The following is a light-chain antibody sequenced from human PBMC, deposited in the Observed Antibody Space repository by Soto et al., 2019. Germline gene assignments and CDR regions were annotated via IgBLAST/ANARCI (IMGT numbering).Light chain of an antibody. Sequence: EKVMTQSPATLSMSPGERATLSCRASQSVGSFLAWYQQKPGQAPRLLIYGASTRATGIPARFSGSGSGTEFNLTISSLQSEDFAVYYCQQYTNWPSLTFGQGTKVE. J-gene: IGKJ1*01. CDR1: QSVGSF. CDR2: GAS. CDR3: QQYTNWPSLT. V-gene: IGKV3-15*01.